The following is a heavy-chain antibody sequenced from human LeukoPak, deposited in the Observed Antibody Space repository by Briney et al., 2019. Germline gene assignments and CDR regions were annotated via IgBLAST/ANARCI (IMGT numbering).Heavy chain of an antibody. D-gene: IGHD3-10*01. V-gene: IGHV3-23*01. CDR2: ISGSGGST. J-gene: IGHJ4*02. CDR1: GFTFSNYA. Sequence: GGSLRLSCAASGFTFSNYAMSWVRQAPGKGLEWVSAISGSGGSTYHADSVKDRFTISRDNSKNTLYLQMNSLRAEDTAVYYCARHYYGSGSYYPYFDYWGQGILVTVPS. CDR3: ARHYYGSGSYYPYFDY.